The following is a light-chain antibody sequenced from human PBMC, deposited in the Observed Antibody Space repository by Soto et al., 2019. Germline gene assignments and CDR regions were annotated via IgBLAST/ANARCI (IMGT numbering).Light chain of an antibody. Sequence: QMTQSPSSLSASVGDRVTITCRASQAIRNDLGWYQQKPGKAPKLLINAAASLQSGVPSRFSGSGSGTDFTLTITSLQPEDFATYFCLQDYNYPRTFGQGTKVEIK. CDR1: QAIRND. CDR3: LQDYNYPRT. J-gene: IGKJ1*01. V-gene: IGKV1-6*02. CDR2: AAA.